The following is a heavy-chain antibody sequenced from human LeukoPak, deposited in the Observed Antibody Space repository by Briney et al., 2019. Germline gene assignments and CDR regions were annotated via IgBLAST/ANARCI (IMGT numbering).Heavy chain of an antibody. V-gene: IGHV4-30-4*08. J-gene: IGHJ3*02. CDR1: GGSISSDDYY. Sequence: SETLSLTCTVSGGSISSDDYYWSWIRQPPGQGLEWIVYIYYSGSTYYNPSLKRRATISVDTSNNQFSLKLTSVTAADTAIYYCARDTYADDARAFDIWGQGTMVTVSS. D-gene: IGHD4-17*01. CDR2: IYYSGST. CDR3: ARDTYADDARAFDI.